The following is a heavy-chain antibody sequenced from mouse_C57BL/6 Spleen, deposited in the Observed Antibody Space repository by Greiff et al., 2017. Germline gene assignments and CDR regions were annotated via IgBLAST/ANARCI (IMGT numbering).Heavy chain of an antibody. CDR3: ARSTVAMDY. D-gene: IGHD1-1*01. J-gene: IGHJ4*01. Sequence: VQLQQSGPELVKPGASVKISCKASGYAFSSSWMNWVKQRPGKGLEWIGRIYPGDGDTNYNGKFKGKATLTADKSSSTAYMQLSSLTSEDSAVYFCARSTVAMDYWGQGTSVTVSS. CDR2: IYPGDGDT. CDR1: GYAFSSSW. V-gene: IGHV1-82*01.